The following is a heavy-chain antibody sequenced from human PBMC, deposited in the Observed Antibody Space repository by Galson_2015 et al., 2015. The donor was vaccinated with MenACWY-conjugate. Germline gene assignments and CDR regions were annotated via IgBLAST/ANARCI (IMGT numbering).Heavy chain of an antibody. Sequence: QSGAEVKKPGESLKISCKGSGYSFSSYWIGWVRQMPGKGLERMGLMSPGDSNTRYSPSFQGQVTLSADKSITTAYLQWTSLKASDTAMYYCARHPPGGRGMDVWGQGTTVTVSS. J-gene: IGHJ6*02. V-gene: IGHV5-51*01. CDR1: GYSFSSYW. CDR2: MSPGDSNT. D-gene: IGHD1-26*01. CDR3: ARHPPGGRGMDV.